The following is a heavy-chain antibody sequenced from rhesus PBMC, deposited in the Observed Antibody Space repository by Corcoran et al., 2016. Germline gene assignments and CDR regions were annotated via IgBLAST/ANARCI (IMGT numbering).Heavy chain of an antibody. CDR1: GGSIGGGYYY. CDR3: ARDPWRQQRRVRELPTRPPNPQTEMYFDL. V-gene: IGHV4S12*01. Sequence: QVKLQESGPGLVKPLETLSLTCAASGGSIGGGYYYWSWIRQPPGKGLEWIGGIYSSSGKTYYNHSLKSRFTISKDPARNQFSVKRNAGTAGDTAVDLCARDPWRQQRRVRELPTRPPNPQTEMYFDLWGQGALVIVSS. D-gene: IGHD5-12*01. J-gene: IGHJ1*01. CDR2: IYSSSGKT.